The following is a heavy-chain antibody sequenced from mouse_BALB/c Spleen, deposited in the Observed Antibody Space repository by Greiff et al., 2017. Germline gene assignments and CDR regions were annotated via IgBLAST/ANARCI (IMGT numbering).Heavy chain of an antibody. V-gene: IGHV14-3*02. CDR1: GFNIKDTY. Sequence: VQLQQSGAELVKPGASVKLSCTASGFNIKDTYMHWVKQRPEQGLEWIGRIDPANGNTKYDPKFQGKATITADTSSNTAYLQLSSLTSEDTAVYYCARTYYDYDYAMDYWGQGTSVTVSS. CDR3: ARTYYDYDYAMDY. J-gene: IGHJ4*01. CDR2: IDPANGNT. D-gene: IGHD2-4*01.